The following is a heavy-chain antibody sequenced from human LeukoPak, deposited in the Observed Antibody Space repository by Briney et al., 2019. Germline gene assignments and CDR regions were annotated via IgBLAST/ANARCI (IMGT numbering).Heavy chain of an antibody. CDR1: GFSYSGYS. Sequence: TGGSLRLSCTASGFSYSGYSMHWVRQAPGKGLEWVSGIQRDGSSPTYADSVKGRFTISRDNAKGSVYLQMNILRAEDTAVYYCSRGHYGPDYWGQGTLVTVSS. CDR2: IQRDGSSP. V-gene: IGHV3-74*01. CDR3: SRGHYGPDY. J-gene: IGHJ4*02. D-gene: IGHD3-16*01.